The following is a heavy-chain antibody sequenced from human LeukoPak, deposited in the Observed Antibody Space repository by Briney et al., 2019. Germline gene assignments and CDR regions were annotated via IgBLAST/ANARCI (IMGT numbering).Heavy chain of an antibody. CDR3: ARVSKLDIVVVPAAMGPAFDI. D-gene: IGHD2-2*03. V-gene: IGHV1-46*01. CDR2: INPSGGST. J-gene: IGHJ3*02. CDR1: GYTFTSYY. Sequence: ASVKVSCKASGYTFTSYYTHWVRQAPGQGLEWMGIINPSGGSTSYAQKFQGRVTITADESTSTAYMELSSLRSEDTAVYYCARVSKLDIVVVPAAMGPAFDIWGQGTMVTVSS.